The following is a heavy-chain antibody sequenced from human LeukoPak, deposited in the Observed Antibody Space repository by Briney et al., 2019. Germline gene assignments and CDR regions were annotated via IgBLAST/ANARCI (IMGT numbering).Heavy chain of an antibody. D-gene: IGHD6-19*01. CDR2: INHSGST. CDR3: ARHRYSSGWSSHDY. V-gene: IGHV4-34*01. J-gene: IGHJ4*02. Sequence: SETLSLTCAVYGGSFSGYYWSWIRQPPGKGLEWIGEINHSGSTYYNPSLKSRVTISVDTSKNQFSLKLSSVTAADTAVYYCARHRYSSGWSSHDYWGQGTLVTVSS. CDR1: GGSFSGYY.